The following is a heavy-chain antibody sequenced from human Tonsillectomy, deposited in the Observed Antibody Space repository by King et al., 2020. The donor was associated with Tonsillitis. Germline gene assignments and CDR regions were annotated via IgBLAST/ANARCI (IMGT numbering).Heavy chain of an antibody. CDR1: GGSISSSSYY. V-gene: IGHV4-39*01. D-gene: IGHD3-10*01. CDR2: IYYSGST. CDR3: ARHLGTGLLWFGEPSWAFDI. J-gene: IGHJ3*02. Sequence: LQLQESGPGLVKPSETLSLTCTVSGGSISSSSYYWGWIRQPPGKGLEWIGSIYYSGSTYYNPSLKSRVTISVDTSKNQFSLKLSSVTAADTAVYYCARHLGTGLLWFGEPSWAFDIWGLGTMVTVSS.